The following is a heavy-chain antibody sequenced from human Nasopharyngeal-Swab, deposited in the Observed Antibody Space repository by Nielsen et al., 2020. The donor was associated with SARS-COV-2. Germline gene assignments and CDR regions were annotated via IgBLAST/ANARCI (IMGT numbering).Heavy chain of an antibody. D-gene: IGHD3-9*01. V-gene: IGHV3-21*01. CDR2: ISSSSSYI. J-gene: IGHJ6*02. CDR1: GFTFSSYN. CDR3: ARGCVLTGPSCYYYGMDV. Sequence: GGSLRLFCAASGFTFSSYNMNWVRQAPGKGLEWVSSISSSSSYIYYADSVKGRFTISRDNAKNSLYLQMNSLRAEDTAVYYCARGCVLTGPSCYYYGMDVWGQGTTVTVSS.